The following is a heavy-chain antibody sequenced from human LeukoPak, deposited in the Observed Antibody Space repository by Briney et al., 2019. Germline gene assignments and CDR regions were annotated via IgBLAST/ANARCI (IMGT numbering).Heavy chain of an antibody. CDR2: VNEDGSET. J-gene: IGHJ2*01. V-gene: IGHV3-74*01. CDR3: ARAKPADFDL. CDR1: GFTFNTYW. Sequence: GGSLRLSCEASGFTFNTYWIHWVRQAPGKGLVWVSRVNEDGSETNYADSVKARLTISRDNAKNTAYLEMNSLRAEDTAVYYCARAKPADFDLWGRGTLLTVSS.